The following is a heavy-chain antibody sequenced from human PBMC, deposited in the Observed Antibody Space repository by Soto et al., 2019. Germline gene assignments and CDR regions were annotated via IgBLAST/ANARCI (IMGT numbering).Heavy chain of an antibody. CDR3: ARDGPMDSAFDI. J-gene: IGHJ3*02. CDR1: GDTFTSYG. D-gene: IGHD2-2*03. Sequence: ASVKVSCKACGDTFTSYGITWVRQAPGQGLEWMGWISAYNGNTNYAQKLQGRVTMTTDTSTSTAYMELRSLRSDDTAVYYCARDGPMDSAFDIWGEGTMVTLSS. V-gene: IGHV1-18*01. CDR2: ISAYNGNT.